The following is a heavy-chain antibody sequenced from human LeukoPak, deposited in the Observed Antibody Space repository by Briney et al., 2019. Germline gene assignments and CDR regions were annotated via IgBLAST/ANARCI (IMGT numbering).Heavy chain of an antibody. D-gene: IGHD2-15*01. J-gene: IGHJ1*01. CDR2: IWYDGSSK. Sequence: GGSLRLSCAASGFTFSSYGMHWVRQAPGKGLEWVAVIWYDGSSKYYADSVKGRFTISRDNSKNTLYLQMNSLRAEDTAVYYCARRSYSGEGPSAEYFQHWGQGTLVTVSS. CDR1: GFTFSSYG. CDR3: ARRSYSGEGPSAEYFQH. V-gene: IGHV3-33*01.